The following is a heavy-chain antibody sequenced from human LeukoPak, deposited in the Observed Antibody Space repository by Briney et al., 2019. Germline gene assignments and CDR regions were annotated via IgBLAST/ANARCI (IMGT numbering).Heavy chain of an antibody. CDR2: IYYSGST. CDR1: GGSISSYY. D-gene: IGHD2-2*01. J-gene: IGHJ6*02. CDR3: ARDPLYCSSTSCYYYGMDV. Sequence: SETLSLTCTVSGGSISSYYWSWIRQPPGKGLEWIGYIYYSGSTNYNPSLKSRVTISVDTSKNQFSLKLSSVTAADTAVYYCARDPLYCSSTSCYYYGMDVWGQGTTVTVSS. V-gene: IGHV4-59*01.